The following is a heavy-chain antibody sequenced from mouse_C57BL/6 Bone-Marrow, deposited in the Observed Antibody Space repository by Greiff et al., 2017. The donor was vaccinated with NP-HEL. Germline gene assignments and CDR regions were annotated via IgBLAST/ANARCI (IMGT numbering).Heavy chain of an antibody. V-gene: IGHV1-81*01. CDR2: IYPRSGNT. CDR1: GYTFTSYG. Sequence: QVHVKQSGAELARPGASVKLSCKASGYTFTSYGISWVKQRTGQGLEWIGEIYPRSGNTYYNEKFKGKATLTADKSSSTAYMELRSLTSEDSAVYFCARAPLYYFDYWGQGTTLTVSS. D-gene: IGHD6-1*01. J-gene: IGHJ2*01. CDR3: ARAPLYYFDY.